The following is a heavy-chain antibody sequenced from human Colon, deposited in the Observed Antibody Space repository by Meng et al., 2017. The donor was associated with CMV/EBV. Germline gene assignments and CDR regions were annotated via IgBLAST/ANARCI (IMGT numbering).Heavy chain of an antibody. D-gene: IGHD2-8*01. CDR2: ISSGGQTI. CDR3: AKDQWDCSNGRCPMYCYFMDV. V-gene: IGHV3-48*03. CDR1: GFTFSSFE. Sequence: GESLKISCAASGFTFSSFEMNWVRQAPGKGLEWVAYISSGGQTIHYADSVKGRFTISRDNSKNTVYLQMNNLRAEDTAVYYCAKDQWDCSNGRCPMYCYFMDVWGQGTTVTVSS. J-gene: IGHJ6*02.